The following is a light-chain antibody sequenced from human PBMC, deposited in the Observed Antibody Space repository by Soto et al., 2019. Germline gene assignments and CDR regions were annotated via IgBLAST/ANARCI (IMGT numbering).Light chain of an antibody. J-gene: IGKJ1*01. CDR1: QSVSSY. V-gene: IGKV3-11*01. CDR3: QQRSNWPRT. CDR2: DAS. Sequence: EIVLTQSPSTLSLSPGDRVTLSCRASQSVSSYLAWYQQKPGQAPRLLIYDASTRDTGIPARFSGSGSGTDFTLTISSLQPEDFAVYYCQQRSNWPRTFGQGTKVEIK.